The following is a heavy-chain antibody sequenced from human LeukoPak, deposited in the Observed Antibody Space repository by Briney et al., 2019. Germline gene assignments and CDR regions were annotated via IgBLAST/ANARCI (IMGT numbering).Heavy chain of an antibody. Sequence: PGGSLRLSCAASGFTFSDYYMSWIRQAPGKGLEWVSYISSSGSTIYYADSVKGRFTISRDNSKNTLYLQMNSLRAEDTAVYYCARGYYDILTGSGWFDPWGQGTLVTVSS. J-gene: IGHJ5*02. CDR2: ISSSGSTI. CDR3: ARGYYDILTGSGWFDP. CDR1: GFTFSDYY. D-gene: IGHD3-9*01. V-gene: IGHV3-11*01.